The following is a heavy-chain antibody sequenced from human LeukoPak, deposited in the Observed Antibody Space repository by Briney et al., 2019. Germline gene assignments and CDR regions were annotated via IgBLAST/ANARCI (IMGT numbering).Heavy chain of an antibody. D-gene: IGHD6-13*01. Sequence: ASVKVSCKASGYTFTSYDINWVRQATGQGLEWMGWMNPNSGNTGYAQKFQGRVTMTRNTSISTAYMELSSLRSEDTAVYYCASALPFGGGIAAAGTGDFDYWGQGTLVTVSS. CDR1: GYTFTSYD. CDR3: ASALPFGGGIAAAGTGDFDY. V-gene: IGHV1-8*01. J-gene: IGHJ4*02. CDR2: MNPNSGNT.